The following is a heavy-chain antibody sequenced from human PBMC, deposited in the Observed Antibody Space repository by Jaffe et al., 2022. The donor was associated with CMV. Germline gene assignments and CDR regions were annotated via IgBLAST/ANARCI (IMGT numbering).Heavy chain of an antibody. V-gene: IGHV3-43*01. CDR1: GFTFDDYT. D-gene: IGHD2-21*02. CDR3: AKDLMCGGDCYSHSGFDY. J-gene: IGHJ4*02. Sequence: EVQLVESGGVVVQPGGSLRLSCAASGFTFDDYTMHWVRQAPGKGLEWVSLISWDGGSTYYADSVKGRFTISRDNSKNSLYLQMNSLRTEDTALYYCAKDLMCGGDCYSHSGFDYWGQGTLVTVSS. CDR2: ISWDGGST.